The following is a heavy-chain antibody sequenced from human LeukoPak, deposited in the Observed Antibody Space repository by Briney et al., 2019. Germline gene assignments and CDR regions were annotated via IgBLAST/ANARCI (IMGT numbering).Heavy chain of an antibody. D-gene: IGHD1-26*01. J-gene: IGHJ4*02. CDR3: AKDQRWESPHYLDS. CDR2: IFYDGSNK. CDR1: GFAFNEYN. V-gene: IGHV3-30*04. Sequence: GGSLRLSCAASGFAFNEYNMHWVRQAPGKGLEWVTFIFYDGSNKKDADSVKGRFTISRDNSKNTVYPQMNSLRPEDTAVYYCAKDQRWESPHYLDSWGQGTLVTVSS.